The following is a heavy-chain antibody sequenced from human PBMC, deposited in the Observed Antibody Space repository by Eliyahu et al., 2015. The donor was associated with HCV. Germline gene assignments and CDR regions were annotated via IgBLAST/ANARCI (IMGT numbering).Heavy chain of an antibody. CDR2: INPNSGGT. D-gene: IGHD2-2*01. V-gene: IGHV1-2*02. J-gene: IGHJ5*02. CDR3: ASGGYIVGVPAALGWFDP. CDR1: GYSFTDYX. Sequence: QGQLVQSGAEVKKPGASVKVSCKASGYSFTDYXMXWVRQAPGQGLEWMGWINPNSGGTNYAQKFQGRVTMTRDTSISTAYMELSRLRSDDTAVYYCASGGYIVGVPAALGWFDPWGQGTLVTVSS.